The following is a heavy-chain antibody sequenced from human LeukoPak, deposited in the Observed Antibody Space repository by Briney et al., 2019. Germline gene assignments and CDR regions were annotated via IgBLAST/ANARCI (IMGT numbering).Heavy chain of an antibody. CDR1: GGSISSYY. D-gene: IGHD4-17*01. J-gene: IGHJ4*02. CDR3: ARYLPYGDHSPFDY. CDR2: IYTSGST. Sequence: PSETLSLTCTVSGGSISSYYWSWIRQPPGKGLEWIGYIYTSGSTNYNPSLKSRVTISVDTSKNQFSLKLSSVTAADTAVYYCARYLPYGDHSPFDYWGQGTLVTVSS. V-gene: IGHV4-4*09.